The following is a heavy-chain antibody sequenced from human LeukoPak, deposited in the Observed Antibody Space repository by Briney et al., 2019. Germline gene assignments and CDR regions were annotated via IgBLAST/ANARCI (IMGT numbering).Heavy chain of an antibody. D-gene: IGHD3-3*01. CDR3: ARVFGEGWSITIFGVGTIFDY. J-gene: IGHJ4*02. CDR1: GGSISSSSYY. V-gene: IGHV4-39*07. CDR2: IYYSGST. Sequence: ETLSLTCTVSGGSISSSSYYWGWIRQPPGKGLEWIGSIYYSGSTYYNPSLKSRVTISVDTSKNQFSLKLSSVTAADTAVYYCARVFGEGWSITIFGVGTIFDYWGQGTLVTVSS.